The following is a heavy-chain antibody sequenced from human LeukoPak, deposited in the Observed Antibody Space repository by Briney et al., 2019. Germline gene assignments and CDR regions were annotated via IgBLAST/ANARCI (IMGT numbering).Heavy chain of an antibody. Sequence: SETLSLTCTVSGGSISSYYWTWIRQPAGKGLEWIGRIYTSGYTDYNSSLKSRVSMSVDTSKNQFSLKLTSVTAADTAVYYCARVSYGTVAGTSAFDYWGRGTLVTVSS. D-gene: IGHD6-19*01. V-gene: IGHV4-4*07. CDR1: GGSISSYY. CDR3: ARVSYGTVAGTSAFDY. CDR2: IYTSGYT. J-gene: IGHJ4*02.